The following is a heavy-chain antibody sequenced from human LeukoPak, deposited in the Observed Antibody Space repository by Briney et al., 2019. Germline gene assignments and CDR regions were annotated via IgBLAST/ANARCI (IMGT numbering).Heavy chain of an antibody. D-gene: IGHD6-19*01. CDR3: ARGRSGWSRRISDY. J-gene: IGHJ4*02. Sequence: GSLRLSCAAPGFTFSSYAMSWVRQAPGKGLEWIGEINHSGSTNYNPSLKSRVTISVDTSKNQFSLKLSSVTAADTAVYYCARGRSGWSRRISDYWGQGTLVTVSS. V-gene: IGHV4-34*01. CDR2: INHSGST. CDR1: GFTFSSYA.